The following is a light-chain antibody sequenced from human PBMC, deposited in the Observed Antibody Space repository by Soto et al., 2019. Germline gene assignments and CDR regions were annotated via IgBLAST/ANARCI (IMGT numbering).Light chain of an antibody. CDR2: GAS. CDR1: QSVSSSY. Sequence: EIVLTQSPGTLSLSPGERATLSCRASQSVSSSYLAWYQQKPGQAPRLVIYGASSRATGIPDRFSGSGSGTDFTLTISRLEPKDFAVYYCQQYGSSPWTFGQGTKVEIK. J-gene: IGKJ1*01. V-gene: IGKV3-20*01. CDR3: QQYGSSPWT.